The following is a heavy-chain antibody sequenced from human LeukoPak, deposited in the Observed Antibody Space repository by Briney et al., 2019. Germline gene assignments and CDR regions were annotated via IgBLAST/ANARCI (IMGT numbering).Heavy chain of an antibody. CDR3: AKIAAAMVTNFGY. CDR2: ISGSGDST. J-gene: IGHJ4*02. V-gene: IGHV3-23*01. CDR1: GFTFSNYA. D-gene: IGHD5-18*01. Sequence: GGSLRLSCAASGFTFSNYAMSWVRRAPGKGLEWVSAISGSGDSTYYGDSVKGRFTISRDNSKNTLFLQMNSLRGEDTAVYYCAKIAAAMVTNFGYWGQGTLVTVSS.